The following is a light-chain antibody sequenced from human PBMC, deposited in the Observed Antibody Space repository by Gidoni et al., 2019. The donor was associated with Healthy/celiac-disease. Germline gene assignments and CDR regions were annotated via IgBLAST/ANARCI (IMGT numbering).Light chain of an antibody. CDR3: AAWDDSLNGVV. J-gene: IGLJ2*01. CDR2: SNN. CDR1: SSNIGRNT. Sequence: QSVLTQPPSASGTPGQRVTISCSGSSSNIGRNTVNWYQQLPGTAPKLLIYSNNQRPSGVPDRFSGSKSGTSASLAISGLQSEDEADYYWAAWDDSLNGVVFGGGTKLTVL. V-gene: IGLV1-44*01.